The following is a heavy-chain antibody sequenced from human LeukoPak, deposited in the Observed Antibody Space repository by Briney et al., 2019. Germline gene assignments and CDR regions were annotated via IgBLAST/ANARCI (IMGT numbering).Heavy chain of an antibody. CDR2: TYYRSKWYN. CDR3: ARGGFVNIVATVHNWFDP. Sequence: SQTLSLTCAISGDSVSSNSAAWNWIRQSPSRGLEWLGRTYYRSKWYNDYAVSMKSRITINPDTSKNQFSLQLNSVTPEDTAVYYCARGGFVNIVATVHNWFDPWGQGTLVTVSS. V-gene: IGHV6-1*01. J-gene: IGHJ5*02. D-gene: IGHD5-12*01. CDR1: GDSVSSNSAA.